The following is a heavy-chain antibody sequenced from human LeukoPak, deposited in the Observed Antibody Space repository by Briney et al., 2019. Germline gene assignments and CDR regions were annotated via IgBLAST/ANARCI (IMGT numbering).Heavy chain of an antibody. Sequence: PSETLSLTCTVSGGSISSSSYYWGWIRQPPGKGLEWIGSIYYSGSTYYNPSPKSRVTISVDTSKNQFSLKLNSVTAADTAVYYCARHLQLFNPIDYWGQGTLVTVST. V-gene: IGHV4-39*01. CDR2: IYYSGST. CDR1: GGSISSSSYY. D-gene: IGHD5-18*01. J-gene: IGHJ4*02. CDR3: ARHLQLFNPIDY.